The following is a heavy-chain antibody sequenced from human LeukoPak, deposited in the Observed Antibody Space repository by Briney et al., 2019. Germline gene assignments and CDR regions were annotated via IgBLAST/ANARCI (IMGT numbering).Heavy chain of an antibody. V-gene: IGHV1-18*01. CDR1: GYTYTSYG. Sequence: GSVKVSFKASGYTYTSYGISWVGQAPVQGLEGMGWISIYNSNTDYAQKLRGRVTMTTDTSTSTAYLELRGLISDDTAVYYCARITYDFWSGYYMPDDPWGQGTLVTVSS. CDR2: ISIYNSNT. D-gene: IGHD3-3*01. CDR3: ARITYDFWSGYYMPDDP. J-gene: IGHJ5*02.